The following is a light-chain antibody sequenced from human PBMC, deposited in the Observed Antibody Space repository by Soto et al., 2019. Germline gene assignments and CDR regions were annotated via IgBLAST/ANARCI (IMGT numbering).Light chain of an antibody. V-gene: IGLV1-44*01. CDR1: SSNIGTNT. CDR2: NND. Sequence: QSVLTQPLSASGTPGQRVTISCSGSSSNIGTNTVNWYLQLPGTAPKLLIYNNDQRPSGVPERFSGSKSGTSASLAISGLQSEDEANYYCAAWDDSLNGFYVFGSGTKVTVL. CDR3: AAWDDSLNGFYV. J-gene: IGLJ1*01.